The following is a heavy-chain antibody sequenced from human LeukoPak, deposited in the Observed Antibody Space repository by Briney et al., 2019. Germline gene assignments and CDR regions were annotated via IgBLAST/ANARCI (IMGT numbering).Heavy chain of an antibody. J-gene: IGHJ4*02. D-gene: IGHD1-26*01. Sequence: PGGSLRLSCAATGFMFSSYAMSWVRQAPGKGLEWVSGISASGGSTSYADSVKGRFTLSRDNSKNTLYLQMNSLRADDTAVYYCAKDGIVGATTPFDYWGQGTLVTVSS. V-gene: IGHV3-23*01. CDR2: ISASGGST. CDR3: AKDGIVGATTPFDY. CDR1: GFMFSSYA.